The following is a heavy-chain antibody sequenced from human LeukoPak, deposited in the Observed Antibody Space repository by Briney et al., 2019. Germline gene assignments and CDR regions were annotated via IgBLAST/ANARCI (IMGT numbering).Heavy chain of an antibody. CDR2: ISWNSGSI. D-gene: IGHD6-13*01. J-gene: IGHJ3*02. Sequence: QPGGSLRLSCAASGFTFDDYAMHWVRQAPGKGLEWVSGISWNSGSIGYADSVKGRFTISGDNAKNSLYLQMNSLRAEDTALYYCAKAWGGSWYAFDIWGQGTMVTVSS. CDR1: GFTFDDYA. CDR3: AKAWGGSWYAFDI. V-gene: IGHV3-9*01.